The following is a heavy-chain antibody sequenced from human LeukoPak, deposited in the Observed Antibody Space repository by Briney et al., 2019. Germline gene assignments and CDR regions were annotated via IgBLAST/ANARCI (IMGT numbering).Heavy chain of an antibody. V-gene: IGHV3-74*01. Sequence: GGSLRLSCAASGFTFSTYWMHWVRQVPGKGLVWVSRISSDGTNANYADSVKGRFTISRDNAKNTLYLQMNSLRAEDTAVYYCAREGGLATPFDYWGQGTLVTVSS. CDR2: ISSDGTNA. J-gene: IGHJ4*02. D-gene: IGHD6-19*01. CDR3: AREGGLATPFDY. CDR1: GFTFSTYW.